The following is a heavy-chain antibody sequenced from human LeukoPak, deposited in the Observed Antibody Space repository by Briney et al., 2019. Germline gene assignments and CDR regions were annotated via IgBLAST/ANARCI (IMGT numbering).Heavy chain of an antibody. CDR3: ARDGYSSSPFDY. V-gene: IGHV4-34*01. D-gene: IGHD6-13*01. J-gene: IGHJ4*02. Sequence: SETLSLTCAVYGRSFSGYYWSWIRQPPGKGLEWIGEINHSGSTNYNPSLKSRVTISVDKSKNQFSLKLSSVTAADTAVYYCARDGYSSSPFDYWGQGTLVTVSS. CDR2: INHSGST. CDR1: GRSFSGYY.